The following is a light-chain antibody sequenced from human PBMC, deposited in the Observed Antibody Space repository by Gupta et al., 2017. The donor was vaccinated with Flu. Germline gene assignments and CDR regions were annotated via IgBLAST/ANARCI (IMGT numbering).Light chain of an antibody. Sequence: QSALTQPPSASGTPGPRVTFSCSGRSSNIGSYTVDWYQQLPGTAPKLLIYDFSQRPSGVPDRFSGSKSGTSASLAISGLQSEDEADYYCAVWDDSLSGHYVFGSGTKVTVL. J-gene: IGLJ1*01. V-gene: IGLV1-44*01. CDR3: AVWDDSLSGHYV. CDR1: SSNIGSYT. CDR2: DFS.